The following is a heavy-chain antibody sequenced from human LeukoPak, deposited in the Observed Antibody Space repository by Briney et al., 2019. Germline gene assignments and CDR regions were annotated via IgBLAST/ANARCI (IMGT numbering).Heavy chain of an antibody. CDR3: ARHRITMVRGVNYMDV. CDR2: IYPGDSDT. CDR1: GYSFTNYW. J-gene: IGHJ6*03. V-gene: IGHV5-51*01. D-gene: IGHD3-10*01. Sequence: GESLKISCKSSGYSFTNYWIGWVRQMPGKGLEWMGIIYPGDSDTRYSPSFQGQVTISADKSISTAYLQWSSLKASDTAMYYCARHRITMVRGVNYMDVWGKGTTVTISS.